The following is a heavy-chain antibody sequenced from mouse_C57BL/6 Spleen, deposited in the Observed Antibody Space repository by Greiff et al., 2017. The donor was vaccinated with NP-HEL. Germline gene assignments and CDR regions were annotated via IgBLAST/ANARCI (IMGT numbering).Heavy chain of an antibody. CDR2: IDTANGNT. CDR3: ARIKA. J-gene: IGHJ2*01. CDR1: GFNITDTY. V-gene: IGHV14-3*02. Sequence: EVQLQQSGAELVKPGASVKLSCTASGFNITDTYMHWVKQRPEQGLEWIGRIDTANGNTKYDPKFQGKATITADTSSNTDYLQLSSLTSEDTAVDYSARIKAWGQGTTLTVSS.